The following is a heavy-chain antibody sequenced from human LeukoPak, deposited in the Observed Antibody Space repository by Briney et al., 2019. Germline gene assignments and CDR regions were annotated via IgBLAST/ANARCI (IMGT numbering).Heavy chain of an antibody. J-gene: IGHJ4*02. CDR2: IIPLLDIV. CDR3: ASPEGRYFDWLLWAY. D-gene: IGHD3-9*01. V-gene: IGHV1-69*04. Sequence: SVKVSCKASGGTFDSYAISWVRRAPGQGLEWMGRIIPLLDIVNYAQNFQGRVTITADKSTSTAYMELSSLRSDDTAVYYCASPEGRYFDWLLWAYWGQGTLVTVSS. CDR1: GGTFDSYA.